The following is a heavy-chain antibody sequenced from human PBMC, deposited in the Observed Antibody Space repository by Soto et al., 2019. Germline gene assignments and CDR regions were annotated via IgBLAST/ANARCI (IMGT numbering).Heavy chain of an antibody. V-gene: IGHV3-74*01. CDR1: GFKFRTYW. D-gene: IGHD2-8*01. Sequence: EVQRAESGGGLVPPGGSLRLPCVASGFKFRTYWVHWVRQGPGRGRVWVSRINRDGSATGYADSVKGRFTISRDNTQNPLYLEIESLRAEDRGEYYCARKKYCANGVGPQGYWGQGTLVTVPP. CDR3: ARKKYCANGVGPQGY. J-gene: IGHJ4*02. CDR2: INRDGSAT.